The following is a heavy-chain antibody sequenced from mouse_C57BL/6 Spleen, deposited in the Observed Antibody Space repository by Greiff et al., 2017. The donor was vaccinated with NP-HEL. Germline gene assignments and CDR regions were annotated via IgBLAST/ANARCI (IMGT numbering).Heavy chain of an antibody. Sequence: EVQLQQSGPELVKPGASVKISCKASGYTFTDYYMNWVKQSHGKSLEWIGDINPNNGGTSYNQKFKGKATLTVDKSSSTAYMELRSLTSDDSAVYYCAREVVLRYSYWYFDVWGTGTTVTVSS. CDR1: GYTFTDYY. V-gene: IGHV1-26*01. J-gene: IGHJ1*03. CDR2: INPNNGGT. D-gene: IGHD1-1*01. CDR3: AREVVLRYSYWYFDV.